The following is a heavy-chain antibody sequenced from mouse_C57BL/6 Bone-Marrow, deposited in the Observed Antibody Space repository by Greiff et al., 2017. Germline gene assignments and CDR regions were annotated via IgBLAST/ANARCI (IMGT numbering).Heavy chain of an antibody. CDR3: AEGLLRF. Sequence: DVKLQESGPVLVKPGASVKMSCKASGYTFTDYYMNWVKQSHGKSLEWIGVINPYNGGTSYNQKFKGKATLTVDKSSSTAYMELNSLTSEDSAVYYCAEGLLRFWGTGTTVTVSS. J-gene: IGHJ1*03. V-gene: IGHV1-19*01. CDR1: GYTFTDYY. CDR2: INPYNGGT. D-gene: IGHD2-3*01.